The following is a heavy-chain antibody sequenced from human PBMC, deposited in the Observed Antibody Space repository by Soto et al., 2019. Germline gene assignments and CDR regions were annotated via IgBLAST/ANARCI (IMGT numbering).Heavy chain of an antibody. Sequence: QVRLQQWGAGLLKPSETLSLTCAVYGASFTGYYWTWLRQSPGKGLEWIGEVSHSGTAKYNPSLKSRVTISLDTSKSQFSLELTSVTAADPAVYYCARYGGTAIWYFDIWGRGTAVSVSS. D-gene: IGHD2-15*01. J-gene: IGHJ2*01. CDR3: ARYGGTAIWYFDI. CDR2: VSHSGTA. V-gene: IGHV4-34*01. CDR1: GASFTGYY.